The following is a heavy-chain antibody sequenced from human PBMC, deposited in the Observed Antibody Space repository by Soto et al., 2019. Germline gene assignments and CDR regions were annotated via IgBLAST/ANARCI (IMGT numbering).Heavy chain of an antibody. V-gene: IGHV1-69*13. Sequence: SVQVSCKASGGSFSSFAFSWVRQAPGQGLEWMGGIIPMFGSANYAQEFLGRVTFTADDSTSTAYMEISGLTFEDTAFYYCAASLYGVVLHYYYSMDVGGPGTSVTAP. CDR3: AASLYGVVLHYYYSMDV. J-gene: IGHJ6*02. CDR2: IIPMFGSA. D-gene: IGHD3-3*01. CDR1: GGSFSSFA.